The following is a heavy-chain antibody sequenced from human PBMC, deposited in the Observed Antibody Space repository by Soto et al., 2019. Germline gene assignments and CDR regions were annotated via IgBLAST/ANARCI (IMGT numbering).Heavy chain of an antibody. CDR2: IYYSGST. V-gene: IGHV4-59*01. D-gene: IGHD3-10*01. Sequence: PSETLSLTCTVSGGSISSYYWSWIRQPPGKGLEWIGYIYYSGSTNYNPSLKSRVTISVDTSKNQFSLKLSSVTAADTAVYYCCRGVAYGNIGDAFDIGGQGTLDTVSS. J-gene: IGHJ3*02. CDR3: CRGVAYGNIGDAFDI. CDR1: GGSISSYY.